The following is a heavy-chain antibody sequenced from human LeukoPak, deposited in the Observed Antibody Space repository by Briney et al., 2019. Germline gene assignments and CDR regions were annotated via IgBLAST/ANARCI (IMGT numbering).Heavy chain of an antibody. CDR2: IYYSGST. V-gene: IGHV4-59*12. J-gene: IGHJ3*02. D-gene: IGHD1-26*01. Sequence: SETLSLTCTVSGGSISSYYWSWIRQPPGKGLEWIGYIYYSGSTNYNPSLKSRVTISVDTSKNQFSLKLSSVTAADTVVYYCARDPGIDAFDIWGQGTMVTVSS. CDR3: ARDPGIDAFDI. CDR1: GGSISSYY.